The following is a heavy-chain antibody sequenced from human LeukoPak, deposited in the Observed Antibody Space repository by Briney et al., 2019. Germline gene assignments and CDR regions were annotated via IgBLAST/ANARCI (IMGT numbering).Heavy chain of an antibody. Sequence: SVKVSCKASGGTFSSYAISWVRQAPGQGLEWMGRIIPILGIANYAQKFQGRVTITADKSTSTAYMELSSLRSEDTAVYYCAKDSIAAAGLFDYWGQGTLVTVSS. D-gene: IGHD6-13*01. V-gene: IGHV1-69*04. J-gene: IGHJ4*02. CDR3: AKDSIAAAGLFDY. CDR2: IIPILGIA. CDR1: GGTFSSYA.